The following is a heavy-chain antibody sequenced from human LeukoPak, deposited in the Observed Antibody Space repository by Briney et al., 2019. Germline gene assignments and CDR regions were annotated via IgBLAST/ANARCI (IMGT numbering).Heavy chain of an antibody. CDR2: IYYSGST. V-gene: IGHV4-59*12. Sequence: SETLSLTCTVSGGSISSYYWSWIRQPPGKGLEWIGYIYYSGSTNYNPSLKSRVTMSVDTSKNQFFLKLSSVTAADTAVYYCARDSTRWFDPWGQGTLVTVSS. J-gene: IGHJ5*02. D-gene: IGHD2-2*01. CDR3: ARDSTRWFDP. CDR1: GGSISSYY.